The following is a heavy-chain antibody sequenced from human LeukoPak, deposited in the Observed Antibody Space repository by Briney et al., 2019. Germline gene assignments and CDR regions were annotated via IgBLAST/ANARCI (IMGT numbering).Heavy chain of an antibody. CDR3: ARRRHSSGWGKGLDY. J-gene: IGHJ4*02. CDR1: GLTFSNAW. CDR2: INHSGST. V-gene: IGHV4-34*01. Sequence: GSLRLSCAASGLTFSNAWMSWVRQAPGKGLEWIGEINHSGSTNYNPSLKSRVTISVDTSKNQFSLKLSSVTAADTAVYYCARRRHSSGWGKGLDYWGQGTLVTVSS. D-gene: IGHD6-19*01.